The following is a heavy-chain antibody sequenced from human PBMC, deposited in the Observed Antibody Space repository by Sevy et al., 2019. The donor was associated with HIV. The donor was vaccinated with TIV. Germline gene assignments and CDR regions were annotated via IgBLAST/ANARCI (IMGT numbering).Heavy chain of an antibody. V-gene: IGHV3-23*01. CDR2: ISGSGGST. CDR3: GKEGGSGSYYMNAFDI. D-gene: IGHD3-10*01. J-gene: IGHJ3*02. CDR1: EFTFSSYA. Sequence: GGSLRLSCAASEFTFSSYAMSWVRQAPGKGLEWVSAISGSGGSTYYADSVKGRFTISRDNSKNTLYLQMNSLRAEDMAVYYCGKEGGSGSYYMNAFDIWGQGTMVTVSS.